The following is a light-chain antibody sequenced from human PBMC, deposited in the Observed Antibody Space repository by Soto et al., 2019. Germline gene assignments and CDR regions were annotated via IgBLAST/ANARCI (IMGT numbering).Light chain of an antibody. V-gene: IGKV3-15*01. CDR2: RAS. J-gene: IGKJ2*01. CDR3: QQYNNWPYT. CDR1: QHVSSN. Sequence: EIVMTQSPATLSVSPGGSATLSCRASQHVSSNFAWYRQKPGQAPTLLIYRASTRATGIPARFSGSGSGTEFTLTISSLQAKDFAVYYCQQYNNWPYTFGQGTKLEIK.